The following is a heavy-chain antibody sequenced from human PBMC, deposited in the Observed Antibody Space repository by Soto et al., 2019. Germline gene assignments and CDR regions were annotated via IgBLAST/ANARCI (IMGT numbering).Heavy chain of an antibody. CDR2: ISGSGGST. Sequence: EVQLLESGGGLVQPGGSLRLSCAASGFTFSSYAMSWVRQAPGKGLEWVSAISGSGGSTYYADSVKGRFTISRDNSKNTLYLQMNSLRAEDTAVYYCARATLGYSSEFDYWGQGTLVTVSS. D-gene: IGHD5-18*01. V-gene: IGHV3-23*01. CDR3: ARATLGYSSEFDY. CDR1: GFTFSSYA. J-gene: IGHJ4*02.